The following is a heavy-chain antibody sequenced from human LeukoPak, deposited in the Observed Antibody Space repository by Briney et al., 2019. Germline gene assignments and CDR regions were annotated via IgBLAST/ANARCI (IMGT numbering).Heavy chain of an antibody. CDR3: ARDRGYCSSTSCYSFDY. V-gene: IGHV3-66*01. CDR2: IYSGGST. CDR1: GFTVSSNY. D-gene: IGHD2-2*01. Sequence: GGSLRLSCAASGFTVSSNYMSWVRQAPGKGLEWVSVIYSGGSTYYADSVKGRFTTSRDNSKNTLYLQMNSLRAEDTAVYYCARDRGYCSSTSCYSFDYWGQGTLVTVSS. J-gene: IGHJ4*02.